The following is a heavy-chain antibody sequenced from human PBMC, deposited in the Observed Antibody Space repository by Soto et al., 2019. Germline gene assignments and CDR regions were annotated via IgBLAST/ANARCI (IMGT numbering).Heavy chain of an antibody. J-gene: IGHJ5*02. Sequence: ASVKVSCKASGYTFTSYAMHWVRQAPGQRLEWMGWINAGNGNTEYSQKFQGRVTFTRDTSASTVYMELSNLRYEDTAVYNCARHSSAWPPTRFDPWGQGTLVTVSS. CDR3: ARHSSAWPPTRFDP. CDR2: INAGNGNT. CDR1: GYTFTSYA. V-gene: IGHV1-3*01. D-gene: IGHD2-15*01.